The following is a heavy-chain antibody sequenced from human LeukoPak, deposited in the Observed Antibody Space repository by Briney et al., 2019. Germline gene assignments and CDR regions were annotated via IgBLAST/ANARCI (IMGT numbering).Heavy chain of an antibody. D-gene: IGHD2-2*01. V-gene: IGHV3-7*01. Sequence: PGGSLRLSCAASGFTFSSYWMSWVRQAPGKGLEWVANIKQDGSEKYYVDSVKGRFTISRDNAKNSLYLQMNSLRAEDTAVYYCARCTGTRRNFIVVVPAASDYWGQGTLVTVSS. CDR1: GFTFSSYW. CDR2: IKQDGSEK. CDR3: ARCTGTRRNFIVVVPAASDY. J-gene: IGHJ4*02.